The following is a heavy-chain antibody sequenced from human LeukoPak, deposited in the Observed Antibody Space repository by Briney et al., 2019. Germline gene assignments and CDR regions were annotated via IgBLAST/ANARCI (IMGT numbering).Heavy chain of an antibody. V-gene: IGHV3-7*01. CDR2: IKQDGSEK. CDR3: ARDHLSSGSSPNYYYYYYMDV. J-gene: IGHJ6*03. CDR1: GFSFRDYW. Sequence: PGGSLRLSCAASGFSFRDYWMSWVRQSPGKGLEWVANIKQDGSEKYYVDSVKGRFTISRDNTKNLLYLQMNSLRAEDTAVYYCARDHLSSGSSPNYYYYYYMDVWGKGTTVTISS. D-gene: IGHD6-19*01.